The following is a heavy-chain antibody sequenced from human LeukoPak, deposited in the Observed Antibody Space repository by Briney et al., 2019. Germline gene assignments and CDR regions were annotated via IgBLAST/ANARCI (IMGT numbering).Heavy chain of an antibody. Sequence: PGGSLRLSCAASGFIFSSYWMHWVRQAPGKGLVWVSRTNSDGSSISYADSVKGRFTISRDNAKNTLYLQMNSLRAEDTAMYYCARDRGYVPDYWGQGTLATVSS. CDR1: GFIFSSYW. V-gene: IGHV3-74*01. CDR2: TNSDGSSI. J-gene: IGHJ4*02. CDR3: ARDRGYVPDY. D-gene: IGHD6-13*01.